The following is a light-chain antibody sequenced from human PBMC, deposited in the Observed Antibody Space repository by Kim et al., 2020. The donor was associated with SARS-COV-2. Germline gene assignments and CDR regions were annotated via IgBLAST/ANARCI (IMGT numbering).Light chain of an antibody. J-gene: IGKJ4*01. CDR2: DAS. CDR3: QQYNNLPLS. V-gene: IGKV1-33*01. CDR1: QDISNF. Sequence: ASVGDRVTLACQASQDISNFLNRYQREPGKAPKLLIYDASNLKTGVPSRFSGSGSGTDFTFSISSLQPEDIATYYCQQYNNLPLSSGGGTKVDIK.